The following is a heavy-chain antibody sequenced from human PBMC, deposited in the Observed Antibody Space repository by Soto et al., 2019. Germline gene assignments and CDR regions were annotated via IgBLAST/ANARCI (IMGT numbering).Heavy chain of an antibody. Sequence: SETLSLTCPVSGVSIRSGGYYWSWIRQHPGKGLEWIGHIYYSGSTYYNPSLKSRVTISVDTSKNQFSLKLSSVTAADTAVYYCAREPYYDFWSGSWSYYYGMDVWGQGTTVTVSS. CDR3: AREPYYDFWSGSWSYYYGMDV. J-gene: IGHJ6*02. V-gene: IGHV4-31*03. D-gene: IGHD3-3*01. CDR2: IYYSGST. CDR1: GVSIRSGGYY.